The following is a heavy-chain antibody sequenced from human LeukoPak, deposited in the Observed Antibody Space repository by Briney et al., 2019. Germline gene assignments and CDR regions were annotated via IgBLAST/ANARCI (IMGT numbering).Heavy chain of an antibody. Sequence: SQTLSLTCTVSGGSISSGGYYWNWIRQYPGKGLEWIGYIYYSGSTYHNPSLKSRVTISVDTSKNQFSLKLSSVTAADTAVYYCARGEEYSGDDVSWFDPWAQGTLVTVSS. CDR2: IYYSGST. CDR3: ARGEEYSGDDVSWFDP. D-gene: IGHD5-12*01. CDR1: GGSISSGGYY. J-gene: IGHJ5*02. V-gene: IGHV4-31*03.